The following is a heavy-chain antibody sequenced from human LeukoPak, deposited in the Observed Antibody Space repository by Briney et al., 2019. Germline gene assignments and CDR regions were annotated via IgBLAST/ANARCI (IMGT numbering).Heavy chain of an antibody. CDR3: ARRGGSADAFDI. V-gene: IGHV4-30-2*01. Sequence: SETLSLTCAVSGGSISSGGYSWSWLRQPPGQGLEWIGYICHSGSTYYNPSLKSRVTISVDRSKNQFSLKLSSVTAADTAVYYCARRGGSADAFDIWGQGTMVTVSS. J-gene: IGHJ3*02. D-gene: IGHD3-10*01. CDR2: ICHSGST. CDR1: GGSISSGGYS.